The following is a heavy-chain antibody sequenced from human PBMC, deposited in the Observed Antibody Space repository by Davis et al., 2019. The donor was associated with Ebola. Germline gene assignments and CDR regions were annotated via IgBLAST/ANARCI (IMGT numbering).Heavy chain of an antibody. CDR3: ARDGDYDLLTGYPQGVDY. CDR2: ISSSSSYI. CDR1: GFTFSSHR. D-gene: IGHD3-9*01. J-gene: IGHJ4*02. V-gene: IGHV3-21*04. Sequence: GESLKTPCAASGFTFSSHRMKRVRQAPGKGLEWVSSISSSSSYIYYADSVKGRFTISRDNAKNSLYLQMNSLRAEDTAVYYCARDGDYDLLTGYPQGVDYWGQGTLVTVSS.